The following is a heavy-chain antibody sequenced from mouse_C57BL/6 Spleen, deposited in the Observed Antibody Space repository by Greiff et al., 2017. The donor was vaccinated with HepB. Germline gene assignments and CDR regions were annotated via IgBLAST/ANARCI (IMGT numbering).Heavy chain of an antibody. V-gene: IGHV1-72*01. J-gene: IGHJ2*01. Sequence: QVQLQQPGAELVKPGASVKLSCKASGYTFTSYWMHWVKQRPGRGLEWIGRIDPNSGGTKYNEKFKSKATLTVDKTYSKAYMQLSSLTSEDSAVKYCGRVRYGKDYFDYWGKGTTRTVSS. CDR1: GYTFTSYW. CDR2: IDPNSGGT. D-gene: IGHD2-1*01. CDR3: GRVRYGKDYFDY.